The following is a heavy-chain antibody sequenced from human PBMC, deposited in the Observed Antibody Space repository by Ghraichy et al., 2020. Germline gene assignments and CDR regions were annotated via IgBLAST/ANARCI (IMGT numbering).Heavy chain of an antibody. CDR1: GVSINISDYY. J-gene: IGHJ5*02. CDR2: IYDSGST. D-gene: IGHD6-19*01. Sequence: SETLSLTCTVSGVSINISDYYWSWIRQPPGKGLECIGYIYDSGSTKYNPSLKSRVTISVDTSKNHFSLKLTSVTAADTAVYYCARGYSSTLMNWFDPWGQGTLVTVSS. V-gene: IGHV4-61*03. CDR3: ARGYSSTLMNWFDP.